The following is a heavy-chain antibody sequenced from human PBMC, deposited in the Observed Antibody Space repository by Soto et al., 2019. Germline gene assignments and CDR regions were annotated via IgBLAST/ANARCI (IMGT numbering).Heavy chain of an antibody. CDR3: ARAYSSSSGKYYYYYGMDV. CDR1: GGTFSSYA. Sequence: QVQLVQSGAEVKKPGSSVKVSCKASGGTFSSYAISWVRQAPGQGLEWMGGIIPIFGTANYAQKFQGRVTITADESTRTDCMELSSLRSEDTAVYYCARAYSSSSGKYYYYYGMDVWGQGTTVTVSS. J-gene: IGHJ6*02. V-gene: IGHV1-69*01. CDR2: IIPIFGTA. D-gene: IGHD6-6*01.